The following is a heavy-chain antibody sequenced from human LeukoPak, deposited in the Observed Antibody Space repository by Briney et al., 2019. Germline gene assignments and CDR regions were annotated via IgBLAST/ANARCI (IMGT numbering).Heavy chain of an antibody. CDR3: ARPPSSGYFAEHDAFDI. CDR1: GFTFSSYS. J-gene: IGHJ3*02. V-gene: IGHV3-21*01. D-gene: IGHD3-22*01. CDR2: ISSSSSYI. Sequence: GGSLRLSCAASGFTFSSYSMDWVRQAPGKGLEWASSISSSSSYIYYADSVKGRFTISRDNAKNSLYLQMNSLRAEDTAVYYCARPPSSGYFAEHDAFDIWGQGTMVTVSS.